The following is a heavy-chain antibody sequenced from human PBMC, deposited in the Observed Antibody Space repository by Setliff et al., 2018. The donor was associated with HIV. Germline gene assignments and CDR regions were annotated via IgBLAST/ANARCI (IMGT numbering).Heavy chain of an antibody. CDR2: IHYSGST. Sequence: TSETLSLTCTVSGGSISSGDYYWSWIRQPPGKGLEWIGYIHYSGSTYYNPSLKSRVAISLDTSKNQFSLSLRSVTAADTAVYFCARERPQSHFFDYWGQGTLVTVSS. D-gene: IGHD6-19*01. V-gene: IGHV4-30-4*02. J-gene: IGHJ4*02. CDR3: ARERPQSHFFDY. CDR1: GGSISSGDYY.